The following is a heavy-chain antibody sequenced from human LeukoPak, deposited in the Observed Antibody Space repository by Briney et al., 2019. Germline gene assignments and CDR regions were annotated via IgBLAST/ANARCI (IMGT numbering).Heavy chain of an antibody. Sequence: SETLSLTCTVSGGSISSTYYWDWIRQPPGKGLEWIGSIYYSGSTYYNPSLKSRVTISVDTSKNQFSLKLSSVTAADTAVYYCARSWGSYRAFDYWGQGTLVTVSS. CDR3: ARSWGSYRAFDY. CDR2: IYYSGST. J-gene: IGHJ4*02. CDR1: GGSISSTYY. V-gene: IGHV4-39*01. D-gene: IGHD3-16*02.